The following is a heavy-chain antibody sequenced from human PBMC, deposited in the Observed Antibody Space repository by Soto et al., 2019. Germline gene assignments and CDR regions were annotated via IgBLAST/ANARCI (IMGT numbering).Heavy chain of an antibody. Sequence: PSETLSLTCVVSGGSLSAYFWSWIRQPPGIALEWIGEINHLGSINYNPSLKSRVTMSVDTSKNQFSLTLNSVTAADTATYYCARVVISHCAHLYYMAVWARGTTVPVS. J-gene: IGHJ6*03. CDR2: INHLGSI. V-gene: IGHV4-34*01. CDR3: ARVVISHCAHLYYMAV. CDR1: GGSLSAYF. D-gene: IGHD2-21*01.